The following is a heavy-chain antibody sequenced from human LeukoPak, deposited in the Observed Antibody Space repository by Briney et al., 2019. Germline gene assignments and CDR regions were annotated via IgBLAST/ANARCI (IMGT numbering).Heavy chain of an antibody. D-gene: IGHD6-19*01. CDR2: IYYSGST. CDR3: ARALRSYSSGWYNWFDP. CDR1: GGSISSYY. J-gene: IGHJ5*02. V-gene: IGHV4-59*12. Sequence: SETLSLTCTVSGGSISSYYWSWIRQPPGKGLEWIGYIYYSGSTNYNPSLKSRVTISVDTSKNQFSLKLSSVTAADTAVYYCARALRSYSSGWYNWFDPWGQGTLVTVSS.